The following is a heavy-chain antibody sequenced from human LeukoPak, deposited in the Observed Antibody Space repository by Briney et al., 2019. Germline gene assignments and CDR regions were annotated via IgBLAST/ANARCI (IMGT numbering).Heavy chain of an antibody. J-gene: IGHJ6*03. CDR3: ARVFGAASYYYYMDV. CDR2: ISGSGGST. D-gene: IGHD3-3*01. CDR1: GFTFSTYA. V-gene: IGHV3-23*01. Sequence: GRSLRLSCAASGFTFSTYAMSWVRQAPGKGLEWVSGISGSGGSTFYADSVKGRFTISRDNSKNTLYLQMNSLRAEDTAVYYCARVFGAASYYYYMDVWGKGTTVTVSS.